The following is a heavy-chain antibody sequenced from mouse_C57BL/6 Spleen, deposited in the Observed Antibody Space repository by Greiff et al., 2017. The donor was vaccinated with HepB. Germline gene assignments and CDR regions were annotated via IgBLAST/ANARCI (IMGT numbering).Heavy chain of an antibody. J-gene: IGHJ2*01. CDR2: IYPGDGDT. D-gene: IGHD1-1*01. Sequence: VQLQQSGAELVKPGASVKISCKASGYAFSSYWMNWVKQRPGKGLEWIGQIYPGDGDTNYNGKFKGKATLTADKSSSTAYMQLSSLTSEDSAVYFCARSVVATPYYFGYWGQGTTLTVSS. V-gene: IGHV1-80*01. CDR1: GYAFSSYW. CDR3: ARSVVATPYYFGY.